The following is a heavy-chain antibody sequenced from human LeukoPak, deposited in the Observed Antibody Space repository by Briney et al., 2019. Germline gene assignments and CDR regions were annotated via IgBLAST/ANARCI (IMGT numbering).Heavy chain of an antibody. V-gene: IGHV4-39*01. Sequence: SETLSLTCTVSGGPISSSSYYWGWIRQPPGKGLEWIGSIYYSGSTYYNPSLKSRVTISVDTSKNQFSLKLSSATAADTAVYYCARPRYSSGRVDYWGQGTLVTVSS. J-gene: IGHJ4*02. CDR2: IYYSGST. CDR1: GGPISSSSYY. D-gene: IGHD6-19*01. CDR3: ARPRYSSGRVDY.